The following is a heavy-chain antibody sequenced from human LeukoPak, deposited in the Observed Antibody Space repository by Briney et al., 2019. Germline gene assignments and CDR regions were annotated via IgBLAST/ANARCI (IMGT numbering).Heavy chain of an antibody. J-gene: IGHJ3*02. CDR3: ARTSWGMGDAFDI. D-gene: IGHD3-16*01. CDR2: IIPILGIA. V-gene: IGHV1-69*04. Sequence: GASVKVSCKASGGTFSSYAISWVRQAPGQGLEWMGRIIPILGIANYAQKFRGRVTITADKSTSTAYMELSSLRSEDTAVYYCARTSWGMGDAFDIWGQGTMVTVSS. CDR1: GGTFSSYA.